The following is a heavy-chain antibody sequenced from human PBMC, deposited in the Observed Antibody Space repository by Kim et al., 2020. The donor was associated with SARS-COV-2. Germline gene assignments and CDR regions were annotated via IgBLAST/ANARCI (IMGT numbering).Heavy chain of an antibody. D-gene: IGHD6-13*01. Sequence: SQKFQGRVTITRDTSASTAYMELSSLRSEDTAVYYCASVYSSSWYHAFDIWGQGTMVTVSS. CDR3: ASVYSSSWYHAFDI. V-gene: IGHV1-3*01. J-gene: IGHJ3*02.